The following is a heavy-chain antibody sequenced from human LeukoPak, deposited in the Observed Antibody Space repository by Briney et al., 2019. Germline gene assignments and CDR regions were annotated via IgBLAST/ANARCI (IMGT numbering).Heavy chain of an antibody. Sequence: GESLKISCKGSGYSFTTYWIGWVRQLPGKGREGMVIIYPGDSDTRYSPSFQGQVTISADRSITTASLRWSSLKASDPAMYYCARRPHYSWAFDIWGQGTMVTVSS. J-gene: IGHJ3*02. V-gene: IGHV5-51*01. D-gene: IGHD3-10*01. CDR2: IYPGDSDT. CDR3: ARRPHYSWAFDI. CDR1: GYSFTTYW.